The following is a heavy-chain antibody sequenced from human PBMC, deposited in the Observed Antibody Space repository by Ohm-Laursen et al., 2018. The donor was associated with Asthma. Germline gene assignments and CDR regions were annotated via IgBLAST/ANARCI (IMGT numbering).Heavy chain of an antibody. V-gene: IGHV3-23*01. CDR1: GFTFSSYA. Sequence: GSLRLSCTASGFTFSSYAMSWVRQAPGKGLEWVSAISGSGGSTYYADSVKGRFTISRDNSKNTLYLQMNSLRAEDTAVYYCARAEWELLWSSWFDPWGQGTLVTVSS. J-gene: IGHJ5*02. D-gene: IGHD1-26*01. CDR3: ARAEWELLWSSWFDP. CDR2: ISGSGGST.